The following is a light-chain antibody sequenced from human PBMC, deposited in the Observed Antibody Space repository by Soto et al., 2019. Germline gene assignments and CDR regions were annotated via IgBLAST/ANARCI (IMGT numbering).Light chain of an antibody. J-gene: IGLJ3*02. V-gene: IGLV1-44*01. CDR2: GHD. CDR3: AVWGDKLDGPGV. Sequence: QPVLTQPPSASGPPGQRVTISCSGSSSTIGNNAVDWYQQLPGTAPKLLIYGHDQRPLGDPDRFSASRSGTSATLAISGLQPGDEGIYYCAVWGDKLDGPGVFGGGTKLTVL. CDR1: SSTIGNNA.